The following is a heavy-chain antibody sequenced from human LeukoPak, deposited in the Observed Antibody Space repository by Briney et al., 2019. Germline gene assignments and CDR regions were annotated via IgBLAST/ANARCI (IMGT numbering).Heavy chain of an antibody. CDR1: GGSISIGGYY. Sequence: SETLSLTCTVSGGSISIGGYYWSWIRQHPGKGLDWIGYIYYSGITYYNPSLKSRVIISVDTSKNQFSLYLSSVTAADTAVYYCARVTSGEFADYWGQGTLVTVSS. CDR2: IYYSGIT. D-gene: IGHD3-10*01. CDR3: ARVTSGEFADY. V-gene: IGHV4-31*03. J-gene: IGHJ4*02.